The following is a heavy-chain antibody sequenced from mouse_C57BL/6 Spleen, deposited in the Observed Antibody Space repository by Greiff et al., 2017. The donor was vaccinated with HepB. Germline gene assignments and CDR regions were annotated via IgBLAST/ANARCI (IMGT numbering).Heavy chain of an antibody. CDR3: ARGGSTLYAMDY. V-gene: IGHV5-4*03. Sequence: EVMLVESGGGLVKPGGSLKLSCAASGFTFSSYAMSWVRQTPEKRLEWVATISDGGSYTYYPDNVKGRFTISRDNAKNNLYLQMSHLKSEDTAMYYCARGGSTLYAMDYWGQGTSVTVSS. J-gene: IGHJ4*01. D-gene: IGHD2-1*01. CDR1: GFTFSSYA. CDR2: ISDGGSYT.